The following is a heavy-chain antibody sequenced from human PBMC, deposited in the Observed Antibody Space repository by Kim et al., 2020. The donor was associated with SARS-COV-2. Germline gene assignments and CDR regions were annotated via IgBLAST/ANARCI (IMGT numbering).Heavy chain of an antibody. CDR2: MNPNSCHT. V-gene: IGHV1-8*01. D-gene: IGHD3-10*01. CDR1: ANTFTDYD. Sequence: ASVKVSCKASANTFTDYDINWVRQAAGQGLEWMGWMNPNSCHTVYAQKFQGRVARTRYTSMSTAYMDLSGLNSDDTAVYFLSGEVPYRYYMDVWGTGNT. CDR3: SGEVPYRYYMDV. J-gene: IGHJ6*03.